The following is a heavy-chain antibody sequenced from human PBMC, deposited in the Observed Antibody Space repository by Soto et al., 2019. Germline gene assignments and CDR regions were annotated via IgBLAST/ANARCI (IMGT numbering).Heavy chain of an antibody. V-gene: IGHV1-24*01. CDR1: GYTLTELS. CDR3: ATARGSDDAFDI. Sequence: ASVKVSCKVSGYTLTELSMHWVRQAPGKGLEWMGGFDPEDGETIYAQKFQGRVTMTEDTSTDTAYMELSSLRSEDTAVYYCATARGSDDAFDIWGQGTMVTVSS. CDR2: FDPEDGET. D-gene: IGHD3-10*01. J-gene: IGHJ3*02.